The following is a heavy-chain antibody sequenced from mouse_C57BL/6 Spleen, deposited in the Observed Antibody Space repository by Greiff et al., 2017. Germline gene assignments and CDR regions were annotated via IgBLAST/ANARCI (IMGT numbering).Heavy chain of an antibody. Sequence: QVQLQQSGPGLVQPSQSLSITCTVSGFSLTSYGVHWVRQSPGKGLEWLGVIWSGGSTDYNAAFISRLSISKDNSKSQVFFKMNSLQADDTAIYYCAREGNYYGSSSDYFDYWGQGTTLTVSS. CDR3: AREGNYYGSSSDYFDY. CDR1: GFSLTSYG. D-gene: IGHD1-1*01. V-gene: IGHV2-2*01. J-gene: IGHJ2*01. CDR2: IWSGGST.